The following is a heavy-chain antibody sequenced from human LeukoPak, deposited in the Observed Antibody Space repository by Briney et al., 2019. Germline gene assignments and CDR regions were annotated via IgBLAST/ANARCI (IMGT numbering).Heavy chain of an antibody. Sequence: ASVKVSCRASGYTFTSYYMHWVRQAPGQGLEWMGIINPSGGSTSYAQKFQGRVTITADKSTSTAYMELSSLRSEDTAVYYCARFSGWSEAYFDYWGQGTLVTVSS. CDR3: ARFSGWSEAYFDY. V-gene: IGHV1-46*01. CDR1: GYTFTSYY. J-gene: IGHJ4*02. CDR2: INPSGGST. D-gene: IGHD6-13*01.